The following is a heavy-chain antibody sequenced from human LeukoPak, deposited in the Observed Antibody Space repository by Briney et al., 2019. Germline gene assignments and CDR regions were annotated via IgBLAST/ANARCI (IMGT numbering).Heavy chain of an antibody. V-gene: IGHV4-59*01. CDR2: IYYSGST. CDR1: GGSISSYY. CDR3: AREGAGWSFDY. D-gene: IGHD1-14*01. Sequence: SETLSLTCTVSGGSISSYYWSWIRQPPGKGLEWIGYIYYSGSTNYNPSLKSRVTISVDTSKNQFSLKLSSVTAADTAVYYCAREGAGWSFDYWGQGTLVTVSS. J-gene: IGHJ4*02.